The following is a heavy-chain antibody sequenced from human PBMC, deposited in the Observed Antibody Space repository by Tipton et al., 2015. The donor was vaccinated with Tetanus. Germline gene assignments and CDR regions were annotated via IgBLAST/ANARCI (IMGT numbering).Heavy chain of an antibody. CDR2: IPFDGRNE. V-gene: IGHV3-30*18. D-gene: IGHD2-15*01. CDR1: GFRFSYSG. Sequence: SLRLSCAASGFRFSYSGMHWVRQAPGKGLEWVAVIPFDGRNERYADSVKGRFIISRDNSKNTLYLQMNSLRPGDTAVYYCAKEFQRARIRFFDSWGQGTQVTASS. CDR3: AKEFQRARIRFFDS. J-gene: IGHJ4*02.